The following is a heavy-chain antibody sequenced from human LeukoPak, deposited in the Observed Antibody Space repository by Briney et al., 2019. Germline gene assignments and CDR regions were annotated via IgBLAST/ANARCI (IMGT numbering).Heavy chain of an antibody. D-gene: IGHD6-6*01. Sequence: SVKVSCKASGGTFSSYTISWVRQAPGQGLEWMGRIIPILGIANYAQKFQGRVTITADKSTSTAYMELSSLRSEDTAVYYCARRPPSVNSGSSAVQFWGQGTLVTVSS. J-gene: IGHJ4*02. V-gene: IGHV1-69*02. CDR1: GGTFSSYT. CDR3: ARRPPSVNSGSSAVQF. CDR2: IIPILGIA.